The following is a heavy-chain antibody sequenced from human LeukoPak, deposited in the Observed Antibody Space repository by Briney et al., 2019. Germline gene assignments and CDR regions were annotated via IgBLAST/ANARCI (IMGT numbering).Heavy chain of an antibody. CDR2: INWNGGST. CDR3: ARDRIVGATSPGGY. CDR1: GFTFDDYA. D-gene: IGHD1-26*01. Sequence: RGSLRLSCAASGFTFDDYAMTWVRQAPGQGLEWVSGINWNGGSTGYADSVKGRFTISRDNAKNSLYLQMNSLRAEDTAFYYCARDRIVGATSPGGYWGQGTLVTVSS. V-gene: IGHV3-20*04. J-gene: IGHJ4*02.